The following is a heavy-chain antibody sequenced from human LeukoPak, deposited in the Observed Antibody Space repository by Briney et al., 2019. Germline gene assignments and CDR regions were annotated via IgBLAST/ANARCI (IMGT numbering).Heavy chain of an antibody. V-gene: IGHV3-30*19. Sequence: GGSLRLSCVASGFIFSSYGMHWVRQAPGKGLEWVAVISYDGSKRYYADSVKGRFTISRDNSKKTVFLQINSLRTEDTAVYYCARDLTIWLNYFDYWGQGTLVTVSS. CDR2: ISYDGSKR. D-gene: IGHD3-3*01. J-gene: IGHJ4*02. CDR1: GFIFSSYG. CDR3: ARDLTIWLNYFDY.